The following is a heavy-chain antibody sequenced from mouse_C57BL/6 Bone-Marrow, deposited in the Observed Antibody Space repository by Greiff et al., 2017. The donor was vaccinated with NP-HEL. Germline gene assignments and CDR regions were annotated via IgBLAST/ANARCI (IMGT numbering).Heavy chain of an antibody. CDR2: IYPGDGDT. V-gene: IGHV1-80*01. D-gene: IGHD1-1*01. CDR3: ARPGSSPFYFEV. Sequence: VQLQQSGAELVKPGASVKISCKASGYAFSSYWMNWVKQRPGKGLEWIGQIYPGDGDTNYNGKFKGKATLTADKSSSTAYMQLSSLTSEDSAVYFCARPGSSPFYFEVWGTGTTVTVSS. J-gene: IGHJ1*03. CDR1: GYAFSSYW.